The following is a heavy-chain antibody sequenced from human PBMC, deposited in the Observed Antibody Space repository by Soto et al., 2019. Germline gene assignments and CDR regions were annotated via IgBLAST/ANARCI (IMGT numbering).Heavy chain of an antibody. CDR1: GYTFTSYA. V-gene: IGHV1-3*01. J-gene: IGHJ4*02. D-gene: IGHD3-3*01. Sequence: QVQLVQSGAEVKKPGASVKVSCKASGYTFTSYAMNWVRQAPGQRLEWMGWINAGNGNTKYSQKFQGRVTITRDTSASTAYMELSSLRSEDTAVYYCARATYDFWIPYYFDYWGQGTLVTVSS. CDR2: INAGNGNT. CDR3: ARATYDFWIPYYFDY.